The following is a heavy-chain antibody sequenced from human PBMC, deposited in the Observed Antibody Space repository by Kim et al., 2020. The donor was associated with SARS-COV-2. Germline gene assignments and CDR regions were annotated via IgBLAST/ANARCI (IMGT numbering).Heavy chain of an antibody. J-gene: IGHJ4*02. V-gene: IGHV1-8*01. Sequence: ASVKVSCKASGYTFFNYDINWVRQAPGQGLEWMGWMSPTSGNTGYAQKFQGRVTMTRDTSISTAYMELSSLRSEDTALYYCTRGRGVVGDYWGQETLVT. CDR1: GYTFFNYD. CDR3: TRGRGVVGDY. D-gene: IGHD3-16*01. CDR2: MSPTSGNT.